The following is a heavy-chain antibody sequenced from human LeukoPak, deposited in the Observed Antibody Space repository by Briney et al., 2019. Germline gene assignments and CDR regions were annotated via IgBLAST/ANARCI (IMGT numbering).Heavy chain of an antibody. CDR1: GASISTSYYY. CDR2: FHYSGST. Sequence: PSETLSLTCTVSGASISTSYYYWGWIRQPPGKELEWIGNFHYSGSTYYNPSLKSRVAISIDTSKNQFSLRLSSVTAADTAVYYCARQVTFGYAYGYYFDFWGQGALVTVSS. J-gene: IGHJ4*02. V-gene: IGHV4-39*01. D-gene: IGHD5-18*01. CDR3: ARQVTFGYAYGYYFDF.